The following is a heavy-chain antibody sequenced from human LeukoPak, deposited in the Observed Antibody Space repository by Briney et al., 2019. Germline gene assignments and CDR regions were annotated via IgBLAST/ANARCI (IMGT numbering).Heavy chain of an antibody. J-gene: IGHJ5*02. CDR2: IYYSGST. V-gene: IGHV4-31*03. D-gene: IGHD5-18*01. Sequence: SQTLSLTCTVSGGSISSGGYYWSWIRQHPGKGLEWIGYIYYSGSTYYNPSLKSRVTISVDTSKNQFSLKLSSVTAADTAVYYCARDISGYGYLTYWFDPWGQGTLVTVSS. CDR3: ARDISGYGYLTYWFDP. CDR1: GGSISSGGYY.